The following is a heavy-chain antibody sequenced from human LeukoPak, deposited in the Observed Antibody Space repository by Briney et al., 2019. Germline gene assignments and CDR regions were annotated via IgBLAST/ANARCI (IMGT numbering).Heavy chain of an antibody. V-gene: IGHV3-21*01. J-gene: IGHJ4*02. CDR3: ARGEYGSGSYHIDY. Sequence: SGGSLRLSCVASGFIFNNYGMHWVRQAPGKGLEWVSFISGSSSYIYYADSLKGRFTISRDNAKNSLYLQMNSLRAEDTAVYYCARGEYGSGSYHIDYWGQGTLVTVSS. CDR1: GFIFNNYG. D-gene: IGHD3-10*01. CDR2: ISGSSSYI.